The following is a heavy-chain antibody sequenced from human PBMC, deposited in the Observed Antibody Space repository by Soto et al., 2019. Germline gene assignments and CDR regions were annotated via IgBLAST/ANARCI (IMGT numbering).Heavy chain of an antibody. V-gene: IGHV1-46*01. J-gene: IGHJ6*02. CDR3: ARPLRFLDPRDNYAMDV. D-gene: IGHD3-3*01. Sequence: QVQLVQSGAEMKRPGASVNISCKASGYTFTSYHLHWVRQAPGQRLEWMGIINPSGGSTRYAQKFQGRVVMTRDTSTNTVYMELGRLRFEDTAVYYCARPLRFLDPRDNYAMDVWGQGTTVIVSS. CDR2: INPSGGST. CDR1: GYTFTSYH.